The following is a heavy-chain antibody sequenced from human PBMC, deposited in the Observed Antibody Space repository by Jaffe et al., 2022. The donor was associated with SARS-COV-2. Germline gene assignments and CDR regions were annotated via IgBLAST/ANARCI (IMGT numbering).Heavy chain of an antibody. CDR2: ITGNGGST. V-gene: IGHV3-23*01. CDR1: GFTFNNYD. CDR3: AKGPRTFRLVIRPNWFDP. J-gene: IGHJ5*02. Sequence: EVQLLESGGGLVQPGGSLRLSCAGSGFTFNNYDMTWVRQAPGKGLEWLSAITGNGGSTYYADSVKGRFTISRDNSKNTLYLQMNSLRAEDSAVYYCAKGPRTFRLVIRPNWFDPWGQGTLVTVSS. D-gene: IGHD3-9*01.